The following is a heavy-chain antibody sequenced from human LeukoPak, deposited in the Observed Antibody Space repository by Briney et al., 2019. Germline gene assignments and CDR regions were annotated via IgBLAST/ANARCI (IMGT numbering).Heavy chain of an antibody. J-gene: IGHJ3*01. Sequence: GGSLRLSCAASGFIVSNAWMSWVRQAPGKGLEWISAIRGTGGTTYYADSVKGRCTISRDNSRNTVYLQMNSLRAEDRALYFCGKDPNGDYVGAFDFWGPGTMVTVSS. CDR2: IRGTGGTT. CDR1: GFIVSNAW. D-gene: IGHD4-17*01. V-gene: IGHV3-23*01. CDR3: GKDPNGDYVGAFDF.